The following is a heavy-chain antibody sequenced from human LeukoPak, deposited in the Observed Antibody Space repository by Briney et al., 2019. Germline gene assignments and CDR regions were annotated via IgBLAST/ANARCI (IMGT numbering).Heavy chain of an antibody. D-gene: IGHD3-3*01. J-gene: IGHJ4*02. CDR1: GGTFSSYA. V-gene: IGHV1-69*04. CDR3: ATSVLRFLEWLFDY. CDR2: IIPILGIA. Sequence: SVKVSCKASGGTFSSYAISWVRQAPGQGLEWMGRIIPILGIANYAQKFQGRVTITADKSTSTAYMELSSLRSEDTAVYYCATSVLRFLEWLFDYWGQGTLVTVSS.